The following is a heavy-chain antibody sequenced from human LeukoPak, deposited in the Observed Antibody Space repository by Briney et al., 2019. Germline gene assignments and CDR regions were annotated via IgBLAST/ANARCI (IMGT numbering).Heavy chain of an antibody. CDR2: INHSGST. CDR1: GGSFSGYY. Sequence: SETLSLTCAVYGGSFSGYYWSWIRQPPGKGLEWIGEINHSGSTNHNPSLKSRVTISVDTSKNQFSLKLSSVTAADTAVYYCARVRGYSGFDYWGQGTLVTVSS. D-gene: IGHD6-13*01. J-gene: IGHJ4*02. CDR3: ARVRGYSGFDY. V-gene: IGHV4-34*01.